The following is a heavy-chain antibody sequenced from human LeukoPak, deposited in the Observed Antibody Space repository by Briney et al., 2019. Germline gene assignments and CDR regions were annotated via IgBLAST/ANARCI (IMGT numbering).Heavy chain of an antibody. J-gene: IGHJ4*02. CDR2: IKQDGSEK. V-gene: IGHV3-7*01. CDR3: ARHDDYWSGYTNAAGY. CDR1: GFDFRSYW. D-gene: IGHD3-3*01. Sequence: SGGSLRLSXAVSGFDFRSYWMSWVRQAPGKGLEWVANIKQDGSEKYYVDSVKGRFTISRDFAKNSLDLEMNSLRAEDTAVYYCARHDDYWSGYTNAAGYWGQGTLVIVSS.